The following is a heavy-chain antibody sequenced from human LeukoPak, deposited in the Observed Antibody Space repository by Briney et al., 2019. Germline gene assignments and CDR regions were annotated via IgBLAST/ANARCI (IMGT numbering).Heavy chain of an antibody. Sequence: GRSLRLSCVASGFTFSGYGMHWVRQAPGKGLEWVAVTWSDGSNKFYADFVKGRFTISRDNSKNTLYLQMNSLRAEDTAVYYCARESTVVPSASNAFDIWGQGTMVTVSS. CDR1: GFTFSGYG. V-gene: IGHV3-33*01. D-gene: IGHD2-2*01. J-gene: IGHJ3*02. CDR3: ARESTVVPSASNAFDI. CDR2: TWSDGSNK.